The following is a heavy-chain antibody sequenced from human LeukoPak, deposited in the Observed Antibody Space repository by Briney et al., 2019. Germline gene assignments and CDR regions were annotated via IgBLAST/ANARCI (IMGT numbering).Heavy chain of an antibody. CDR1: GYTLTELS. J-gene: IGHJ5*02. CDR3: ATALTIFGVVRRGGNWFDP. D-gene: IGHD3-3*01. CDR2: FDPEDGET. V-gene: IGHV1-24*01. Sequence: ASVKVSCKASGYTLTELSMHWVRQAPGKGLEWMGGFDPEDGETIYAQKFQGRVTMTEDTSTDTAYMELSSLRSEDTAVYYCATALTIFGVVRRGGNWFDPWGQGTLVTVSS.